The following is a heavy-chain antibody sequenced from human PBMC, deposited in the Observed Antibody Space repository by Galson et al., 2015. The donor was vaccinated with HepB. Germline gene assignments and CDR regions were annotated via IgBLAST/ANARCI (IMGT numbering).Heavy chain of an antibody. CDR1: GYTLTELS. J-gene: IGHJ6*02. Sequence: SVKVSCKVSGYTLTELSMHWVRQAPGKGLEWMGGFDPEDGETIYAQKFQGRVTMTEDTSTDTAYMDLSSLRSEDTAVYYCATVGPSYSGSYSWLDYYYGMDVWGQGTTVTVSS. V-gene: IGHV1-24*01. CDR3: ATVGPSYSGSYSWLDYYYGMDV. CDR2: FDPEDGET. D-gene: IGHD1-26*01.